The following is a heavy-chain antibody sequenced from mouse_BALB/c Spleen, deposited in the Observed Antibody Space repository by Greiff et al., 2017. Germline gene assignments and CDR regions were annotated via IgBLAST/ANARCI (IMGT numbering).Heavy chain of an antibody. J-gene: IGHJ3*01. CDR2: IDPETGGT. CDR1: GYTFTDYE. Sequence: QVQLQQSGAELVRPGASVTLSCKASGYTFTDYEMHWVKQTPVHGLEWIGAIDPETGGTAYNQKFKGKATLTADKSSSTAYMELRSLTSEDSAVYYCTQTFAYWGQGTLVTVSA. CDR3: TQTFAY. V-gene: IGHV1-15*01.